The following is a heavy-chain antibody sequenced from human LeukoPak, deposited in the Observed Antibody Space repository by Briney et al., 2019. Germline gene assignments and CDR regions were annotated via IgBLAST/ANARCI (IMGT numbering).Heavy chain of an antibody. CDR1: GGSISSYY. V-gene: IGHV4-59*01. CDR3: ARASITHDAFDI. CDR2: IYYSGST. D-gene: IGHD3-10*01. J-gene: IGHJ3*02. Sequence: PSETLSLTCTVSGGSISSYYWSWIRQPPGKGLEWIGYIYYSGSTNYNPSLKSRVTISVDTSENQFSLKLSSVTAADTAVYYCARASITHDAFDIWGQGTMVTVSS.